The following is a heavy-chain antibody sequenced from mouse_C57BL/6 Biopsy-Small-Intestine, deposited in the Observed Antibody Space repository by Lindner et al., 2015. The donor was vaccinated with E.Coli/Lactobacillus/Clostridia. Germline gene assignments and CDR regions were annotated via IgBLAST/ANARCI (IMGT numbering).Heavy chain of an antibody. CDR3: ARRAGTGYYYGMDY. Sequence: VQLQESGAELVKPGASVKMSCKASGYTFTTYPIEWMKQNHGKSLEWIGNFHPYNDDINYNEKSKGKATLTVEKSSTTIYLELSRLTSDDSSLYYCARRAGTGYYYGMDYWGQGTSVTVSS. D-gene: IGHD3-3*01. CDR1: GYTFTTYP. CDR2: FHPYNDDI. J-gene: IGHJ4*01. V-gene: IGHV1-47*01.